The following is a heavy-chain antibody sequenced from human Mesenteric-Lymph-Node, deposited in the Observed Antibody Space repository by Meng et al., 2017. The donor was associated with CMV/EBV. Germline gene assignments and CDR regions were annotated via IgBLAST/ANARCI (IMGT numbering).Heavy chain of an antibody. V-gene: IGHV2-5*01. CDR1: WFSLSPSPVG. CDR3: ARMDSSSAPNY. CDR2: IYWHDDK. J-gene: IGHJ4*02. Sequence: CPFPWFSLSPSPVGVGWIRQPPGKALEWLALIYWHDDKRYSPSLSHRLTITKDTSKNQVVLALTNMDPVDTATYYCARMDSSSAPNYWGQGTLVTVSS. D-gene: IGHD6-6*01.